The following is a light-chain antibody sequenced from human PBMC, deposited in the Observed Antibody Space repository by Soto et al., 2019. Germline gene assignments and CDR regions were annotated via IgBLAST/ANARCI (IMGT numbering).Light chain of an antibody. CDR2: VAS. Sequence: EIVLTQSPGTLSLSPGERATLSCRASETVSSGFLAWYQQKPGQAPRLLIYVASSRATGIPDRFSGSGSGTDFTLTISRLEPEDFAVYFCQQSGSSPLTFGGGTKVDIK. J-gene: IGKJ4*01. V-gene: IGKV3-20*01. CDR3: QQSGSSPLT. CDR1: ETVSSGF.